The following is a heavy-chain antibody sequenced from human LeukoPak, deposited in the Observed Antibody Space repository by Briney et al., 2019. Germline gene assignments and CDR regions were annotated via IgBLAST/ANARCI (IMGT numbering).Heavy chain of an antibody. Sequence: ASVKVSCKASGYTFTSYAMHWVWQAPGQRLEWMGWIHAGNGNTKYSQEFQGRVTITRDTSASIAYMELSSLRSEDIAVYYCARDSGPSAFDIWGQGTMVTVSS. CDR2: IHAGNGNT. CDR1: GYTFTSYA. CDR3: ARDSGPSAFDI. V-gene: IGHV1-3*03. D-gene: IGHD3-10*01. J-gene: IGHJ3*02.